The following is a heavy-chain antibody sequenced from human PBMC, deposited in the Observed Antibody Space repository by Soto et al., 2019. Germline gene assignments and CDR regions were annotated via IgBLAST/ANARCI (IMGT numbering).Heavy chain of an antibody. J-gene: IGHJ5*02. D-gene: IGHD3-9*01. V-gene: IGHV1-2*02. CDR2: INPDSGST. Sequence: QVQLVQSGPEVKKPGASVKVSCKASGYPFPAYYLHWVRQAPGQGPEWMGWINPDSGSTHYAKKFEGRVSLTRDTSIATAYMELSRLTSDDSAIYYSARPYDEILTADSNYFHPCGQGTLVTVSS. CDR3: ARPYDEILTADSNYFHP. CDR1: GYPFPAYY.